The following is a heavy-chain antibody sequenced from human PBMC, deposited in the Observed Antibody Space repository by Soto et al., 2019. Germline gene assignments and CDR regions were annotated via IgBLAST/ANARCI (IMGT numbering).Heavy chain of an antibody. CDR3: ARTDYDSSGYYFDY. Sequence: SETLSLTCTVSGGSISSYYWSWIRQPAGKGLEWIGRIYTSGSTNYNPSLKSRVTMSVDTSKNQFSLKLSSVTAADTAVYYCARTDYDSSGYYFDYWGQGTLVTVSS. J-gene: IGHJ4*02. D-gene: IGHD3-22*01. V-gene: IGHV4-4*07. CDR1: GGSISSYY. CDR2: IYTSGST.